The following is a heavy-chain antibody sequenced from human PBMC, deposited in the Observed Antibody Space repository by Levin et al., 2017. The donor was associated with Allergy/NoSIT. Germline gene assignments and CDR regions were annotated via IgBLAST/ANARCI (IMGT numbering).Heavy chain of an antibody. CDR1: GGSISSSSYY. Sequence: SETLSLTCTVSGGSISSSSYYWGWIRQPPGTGLEWIGSIYYSGSTYYNPSLKSRVTISVDTSKNQFSLKLSSVTAADTAVYYCARLDYSSRRGGFDPWGQGTLVTVSS. CDR2: IYYSGST. D-gene: IGHD6-13*01. J-gene: IGHJ5*02. CDR3: ARLDYSSRRGGFDP. V-gene: IGHV4-39*01.